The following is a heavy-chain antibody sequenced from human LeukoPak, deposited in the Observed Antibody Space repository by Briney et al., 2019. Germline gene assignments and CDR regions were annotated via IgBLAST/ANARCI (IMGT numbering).Heavy chain of an antibody. V-gene: IGHV3-53*01. Sequence: GGSLRLSCAASGFTVSSNSLTWVRQAPGKGLEWVSVSYDTGNTYYADSVKGRFTISGDISKNTLYLQMNSLRAEDTAVYYCARGVGHIRGYWGQGTLVTVSS. J-gene: IGHJ4*02. CDR3: ARGVGHIRGY. D-gene: IGHD2-21*01. CDR1: GFTVSSNS. CDR2: SYDTGNT.